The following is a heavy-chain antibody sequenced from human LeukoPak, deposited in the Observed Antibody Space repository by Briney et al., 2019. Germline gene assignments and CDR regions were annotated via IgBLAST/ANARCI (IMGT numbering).Heavy chain of an antibody. Sequence: PSETLSLTCTVSGASISSYYWSWIRQPAGKGLEWIGRIYTSGSTYYNPSLKSRVTISVDKSKNHFSLKLSSVTAADTAVYYCVRDDGGSGYYYFNYWGQGTLVTVSS. CDR2: IYTSGST. CDR1: GASISSYY. D-gene: IGHD3-22*01. CDR3: VRDDGGSGYYYFNY. J-gene: IGHJ4*02. V-gene: IGHV4-4*07.